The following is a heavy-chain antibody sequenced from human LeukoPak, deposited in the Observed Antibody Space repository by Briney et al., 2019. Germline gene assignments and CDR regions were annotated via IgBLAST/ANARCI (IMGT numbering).Heavy chain of an antibody. J-gene: IGHJ5*02. CDR2: LYSGGST. CDR1: GFTFEAYS. CDR3: ARASNLWSRENVFDP. D-gene: IGHD3-10*01. V-gene: IGHV3-66*02. Sequence: GGSLRLSCAVSGFTFEAYSMSWVRQAPGKGLEWVSVLYSGGSTYYADSVKGRFTISRDNSKNTLHLQMNSLRAEDTAVYYCARASNLWSRENVFDPWGQGTLVTVSS.